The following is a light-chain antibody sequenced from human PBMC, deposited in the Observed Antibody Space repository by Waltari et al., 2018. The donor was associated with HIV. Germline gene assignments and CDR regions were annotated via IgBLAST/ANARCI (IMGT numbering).Light chain of an antibody. CDR3: QQYYTTPRT. V-gene: IGKV4-1*01. J-gene: IGKJ1*01. Sequence: DIVMTQSPDSLAVSLGERATINCKSSQSILYSSNNKNYLAWYKQKPGQTPELLIYWASTRESGVPDRFSGSGSGTDFTLTISSLQAEDVAVYYCQQYYTTPRTFGQGTKVEIK. CDR2: WAS. CDR1: QSILYSSNNKNY.